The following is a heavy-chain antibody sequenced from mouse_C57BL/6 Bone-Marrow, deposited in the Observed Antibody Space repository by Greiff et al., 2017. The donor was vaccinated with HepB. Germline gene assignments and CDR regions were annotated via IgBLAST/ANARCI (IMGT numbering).Heavy chain of an antibody. CDR2: IDPEDGDT. D-gene: IGHD1-1*01. CDR3: TTDFFITTVPSMDY. J-gene: IGHJ4*01. CDR1: GFNIKDYY. V-gene: IGHV14-1*01. Sequence: EVKLMESGAELVRPGASVKLSCTASGFNIKDYYMHWVKQRPEQGLEWIGRIDPEDGDTEYAPKFQGKATMTADTSSNTAYLQLSSLTSEDTAVYYCTTDFFITTVPSMDYWGQGTSVTVSS.